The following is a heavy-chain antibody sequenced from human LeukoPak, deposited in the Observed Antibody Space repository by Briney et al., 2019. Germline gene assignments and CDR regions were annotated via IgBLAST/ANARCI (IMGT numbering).Heavy chain of an antibody. Sequence: GGSLRLSCAASGFTFSSYAMSWVRQAPGKGLEWVSAISGSGGSTYYADSVKGRFTISRDNSKNTLYLQMNSLRAEDTAVYYCAKDEEGYSSSWSPFDYWGQGTLVTVSS. V-gene: IGHV3-23*01. D-gene: IGHD6-13*01. CDR3: AKDEEGYSSSWSPFDY. CDR1: GFTFSSYA. CDR2: ISGSGGST. J-gene: IGHJ4*02.